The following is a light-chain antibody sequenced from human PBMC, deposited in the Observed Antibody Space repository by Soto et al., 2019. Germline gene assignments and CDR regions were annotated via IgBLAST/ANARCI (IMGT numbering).Light chain of an antibody. J-gene: IGLJ2*01. CDR2: NNN. CDR1: SSNIGAGYD. CDR3: QSYDSILRGVV. Sequence: QSVLTQPPSVSGAPGQRVTIPCAGSSSNIGAGYDVHWYQQLPGTAPKLLISNNNNRPSGVPDRFSGSKSGTSASLAITGLQAEDEADYYCQSYDSILRGVVFGGGTKLTVL. V-gene: IGLV1-40*01.